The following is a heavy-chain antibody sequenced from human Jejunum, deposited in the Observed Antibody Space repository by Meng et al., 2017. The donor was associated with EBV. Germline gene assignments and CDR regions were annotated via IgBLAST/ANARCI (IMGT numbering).Heavy chain of an antibody. CDR3: ARGGGRPEY. J-gene: IGHJ4*02. Sequence: QGQWKEAGPGLVKPSETLSLTCTVSGVSMSNFYWSWFRQPPGKGLEWIGYIYYSVSTNYNPSLKSRVTISVDTSKNQFSQSLSSVTAADTAVYYCARGGGRPEYWGQGILVTVSS. V-gene: IGHV4-59*01. CDR2: IYYSVST. CDR1: GVSMSNFY. D-gene: IGHD3-10*01.